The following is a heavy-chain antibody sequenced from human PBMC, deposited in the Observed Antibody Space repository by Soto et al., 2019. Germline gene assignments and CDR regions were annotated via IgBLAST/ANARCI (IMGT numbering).Heavy chain of an antibody. CDR2: IIPIFGTA. D-gene: IGHD3-22*01. CDR3: ATHRGPYDSSGYYYLPRPLDY. Sequence: ASVTVSCTASGGTFSSYAISWVRQAPGQGLEWMGGIIPIFGTANYAQKFQGRVTITADESTSTAYMELSSLRSEDTAVYYCATHRGPYDSSGYYYLPRPLDYWGQGTLVTVSS. CDR1: GGTFSSYA. J-gene: IGHJ4*02. V-gene: IGHV1-69*13.